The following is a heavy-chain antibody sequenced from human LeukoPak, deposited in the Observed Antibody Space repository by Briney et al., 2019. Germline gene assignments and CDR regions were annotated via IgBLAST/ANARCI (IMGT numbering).Heavy chain of an antibody. CDR2: INHSGST. V-gene: IGHV4-34*01. CDR1: GGSFSGYY. J-gene: IGHJ3*02. D-gene: IGHD4-17*01. CDR3: AIGFDTFDYGDSSSMSDAFDI. Sequence: SETLSLTCAVYGGSFSGYYWSWIRQPPGKGLEWTGEINHSGSTNYNPSLKSRVTISVDTSKNQFSLKLSSVTAADTAVYYCAIGFDTFDYGDSSSMSDAFDIWGQGTMVTVSS.